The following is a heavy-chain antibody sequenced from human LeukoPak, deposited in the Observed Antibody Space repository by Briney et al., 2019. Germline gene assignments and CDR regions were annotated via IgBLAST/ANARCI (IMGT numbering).Heavy chain of an antibody. V-gene: IGHV3-15*01. CDR3: TTGGLWYVDY. J-gene: IGHJ4*02. CDR2: IKSKTDDRTT. D-gene: IGHD6-13*01. CDR1: GFTFSNAW. Sequence: PGGSLRLSCAASGFTFSNAWMSWVRQVPGGGVEWVGRIKSKTDDRTTDYAAPVIGRFNISRDDSKNTLYLQMNSLKSEDTALYYCTTGGLWYVDYWGQGILVTVSS.